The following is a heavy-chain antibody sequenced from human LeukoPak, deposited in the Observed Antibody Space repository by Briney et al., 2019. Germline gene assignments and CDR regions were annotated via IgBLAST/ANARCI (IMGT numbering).Heavy chain of an antibody. CDR3: AIRIAGDAFDI. CDR2: INPSGGST. Sequence: GASVKVSCKASGCTFTSYYMHWVRQAPGQGLEWMGIINPSGGSTSYAQKFQGRVTMTRDTSTSTVYMELSSLRSEDTAVYYCAIRIAGDAFDIWGQGTMVTVSS. J-gene: IGHJ3*02. V-gene: IGHV1-46*01. D-gene: IGHD6-13*01. CDR1: GCTFTSYY.